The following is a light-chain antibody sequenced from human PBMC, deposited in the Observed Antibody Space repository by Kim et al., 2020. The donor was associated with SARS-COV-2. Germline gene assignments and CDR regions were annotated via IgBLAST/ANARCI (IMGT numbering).Light chain of an antibody. V-gene: IGKV1-5*03. J-gene: IGKJ2*01. Sequence: STSGGDRVNITCRASQSISSWLAWYQHKPGKPPKVLIYKTSTLQTGVTSRFSGSGSGTEFTLTISCLQPDDCETYYCKQYDTYPHTFGQGTKLEIK. CDR2: KTS. CDR1: QSISSW. CDR3: KQYDTYPHT.